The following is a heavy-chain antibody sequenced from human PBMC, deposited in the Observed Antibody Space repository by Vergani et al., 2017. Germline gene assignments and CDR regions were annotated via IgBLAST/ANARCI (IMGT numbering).Heavy chain of an antibody. CDR3: ARDGMYYDSSGHDAFDI. CDR2: ISSSSSYI. CDR1: GFTFSSYS. V-gene: IGHV3-21*04. D-gene: IGHD3-22*01. Sequence: EVQLVESGGGLVKPGGSLRLSCAASGFTFSSYSMNWVRQAPGKGLEWVSSISSSSSYIYYADSVKGRFTISRDNSKNTLYLQMNSLRAEDTAVYYCARDGMYYDSSGHDAFDIWGQGTMVTVSS. J-gene: IGHJ3*02.